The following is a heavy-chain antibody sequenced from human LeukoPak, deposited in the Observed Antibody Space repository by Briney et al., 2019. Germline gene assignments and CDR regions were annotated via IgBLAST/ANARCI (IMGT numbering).Heavy chain of an antibody. CDR1: GGSISSGGYY. V-gene: IGHV4-31*03. CDR3: ARENDHGGGQNVVDY. Sequence: SETLSLTCTVSGGSISSGGYYWSWIRQHPGKGLEWIGYIYYSGSTYYNPSLKSRVTISVDTSKNQFSLKLSSVTAADTAVYYFARENDHGGGQNVVDYWGQGTLVTVSS. D-gene: IGHD4-23*01. J-gene: IGHJ4*02. CDR2: IYYSGST.